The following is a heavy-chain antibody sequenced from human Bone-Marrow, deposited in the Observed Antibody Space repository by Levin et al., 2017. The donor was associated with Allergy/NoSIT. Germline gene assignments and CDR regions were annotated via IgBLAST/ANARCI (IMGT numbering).Heavy chain of an antibody. CDR3: ARVGGAYCSSTSCYADACDI. V-gene: IGHV1-2*02. CDR1: GYTFTGYY. J-gene: IGHJ3*02. D-gene: IGHD2-2*01. Sequence: ASVKVSCKASGYTFTGYYMHWVRQAPGQGLEWMGWINPNSGRTNYAQKFPGRVTMTRDTSISTAYMELSRLRSDDTAVYYCARVGGAYCSSTSCYADACDIWGQGTMVTVS. CDR2: INPNSGRT.